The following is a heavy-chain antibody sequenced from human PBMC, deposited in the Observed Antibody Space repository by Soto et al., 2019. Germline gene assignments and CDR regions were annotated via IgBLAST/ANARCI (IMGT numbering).Heavy chain of an antibody. Sequence: ASVKVSCKASGYTFTSYAMHWVRQAPGQRLEWMGWINAGNGNTKYSQKFQGRVTITRDTSASTAYMEPSSLRSEDTAVYYCARAGITYYYDSSGYYPGYWGQGTLVTVSS. CDR3: ARAGITYYYDSSGYYPGY. CDR2: INAGNGNT. V-gene: IGHV1-3*01. CDR1: GYTFTSYA. D-gene: IGHD3-22*01. J-gene: IGHJ4*02.